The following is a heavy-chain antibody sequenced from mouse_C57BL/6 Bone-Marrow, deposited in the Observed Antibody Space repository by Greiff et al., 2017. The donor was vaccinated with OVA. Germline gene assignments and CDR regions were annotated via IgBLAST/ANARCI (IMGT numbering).Heavy chain of an antibody. V-gene: IGHV3-1*01. CDR2: ISYSGST. Sequence: VQLKESGPGMVKPSQSLSLTCTVTGYSITSGYDWHWIRHFPGNKLEWMGYISYSGSTNYNPSFKSRISITHDTSKNHFFLKLNSVTTEDTATYDCARELRFYYFDYWGQGTTLTVSS. CDR1: GYSITSGYD. D-gene: IGHD1-1*01. J-gene: IGHJ2*01. CDR3: ARELRFYYFDY.